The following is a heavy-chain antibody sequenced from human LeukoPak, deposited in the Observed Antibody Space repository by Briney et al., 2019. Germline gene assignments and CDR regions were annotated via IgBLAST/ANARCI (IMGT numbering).Heavy chain of an antibody. CDR1: GYSISSGYY. Sequence: SETLSLTCTVSGYSISSGYYWGWIRQPPGKGLEWIGYIYYSGSTNYNPSLKSRVTISVDTSKNQFSLKLSSVTAADTAVYYCARWGYSYGFFDYWGQGTLVTVSS. CDR3: ARWGYSYGFFDY. J-gene: IGHJ4*02. V-gene: IGHV4-61*01. CDR2: IYYSGST. D-gene: IGHD5-18*01.